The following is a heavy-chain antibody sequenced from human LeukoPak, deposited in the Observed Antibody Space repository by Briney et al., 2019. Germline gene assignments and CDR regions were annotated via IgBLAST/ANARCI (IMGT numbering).Heavy chain of an antibody. CDR1: GYTFTSYG. V-gene: IGHV1-18*01. CDR3: AREPYDFWSGYYIREPDY. J-gene: IGHJ4*02. Sequence: ASVKVSCKASGYTFTSYGISWVRQAPGQGLEWMGRISAYNGNTNYAQKLQGRVTMTTDTSTSTAYMELRSLRSDDTAVYYCAREPYDFWSGYYIREPDYWGQGTLVTVSS. CDR2: ISAYNGNT. D-gene: IGHD3-3*01.